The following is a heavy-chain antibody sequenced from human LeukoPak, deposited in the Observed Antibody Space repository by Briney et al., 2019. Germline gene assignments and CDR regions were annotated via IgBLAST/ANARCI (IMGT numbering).Heavy chain of an antibody. CDR3: ARAYYYDSSGYPPLDAFDI. V-gene: IGHV3-21*01. CDR2: ISSSSSYI. D-gene: IGHD3-22*01. Sequence: GGSLRLSCAASGFTFSSYSMNWVRQAPGKGLEWVSSISSSSSYIYYADSVKGRFTISRDNAKNSLYLQMNSLRAEDTAVYYCARAYYYDSSGYPPLDAFDIWGQGTMVTASS. CDR1: GFTFSSYS. J-gene: IGHJ3*02.